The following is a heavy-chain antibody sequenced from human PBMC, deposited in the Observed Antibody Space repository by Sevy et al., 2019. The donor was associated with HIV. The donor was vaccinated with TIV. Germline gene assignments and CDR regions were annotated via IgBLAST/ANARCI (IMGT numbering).Heavy chain of an antibody. Sequence: GESLKISCAASGFTFSSYSMNWVRQAPGKGLEWVSYISSSSSTIYYADSVKGRFTISRDNAKNSLYLQMNSLRAEDTAVYYCARDRGSSWLLDSLDYWGQGTLVTVSS. V-gene: IGHV3-48*01. CDR3: ARDRGSSWLLDSLDY. CDR1: GFTFSSYS. D-gene: IGHD6-13*01. J-gene: IGHJ4*02. CDR2: ISSSSSTI.